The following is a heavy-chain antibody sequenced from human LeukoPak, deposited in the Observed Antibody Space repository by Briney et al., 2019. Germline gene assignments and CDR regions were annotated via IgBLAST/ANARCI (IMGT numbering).Heavy chain of an antibody. D-gene: IGHD3-22*01. J-gene: IGHJ4*02. CDR3: ARGPTTDYYDGSGYYFFDY. CDR1: GGSFSGYY. Sequence: SETLSLTCAVYGGSFSGYYWTWIRQPPGKGLEWIGEINHGGRTNYNPSLKSRVSISLDTSKNQFSLKLSSVTAADTAVYYGARGPTTDYYDGSGYYFFDYWGQGTLVTVSS. CDR2: INHGGRT. V-gene: IGHV4-34*01.